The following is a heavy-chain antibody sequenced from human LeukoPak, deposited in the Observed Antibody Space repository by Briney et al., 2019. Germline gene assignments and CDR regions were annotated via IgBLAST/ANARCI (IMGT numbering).Heavy chain of an antibody. CDR2: INPNSGGT. CDR3: ARDLEMATISSATV. J-gene: IGHJ4*02. V-gene: IGHV1-2*02. Sequence: ASVKVSCKASGYTFTGYYMHWVRQAPGQGLEWMGWINPNSGGTNYAQKFQGRVTMTRDTSISTAYMELSRLRSDDTAVYYCARDLEMATISSATVWGQGTLVTVSS. D-gene: IGHD5-24*01. CDR1: GYTFTGYY.